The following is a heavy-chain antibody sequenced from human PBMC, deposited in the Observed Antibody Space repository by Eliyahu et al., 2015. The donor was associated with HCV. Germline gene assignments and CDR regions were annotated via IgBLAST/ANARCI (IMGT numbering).Heavy chain of an antibody. CDR3: ARHGVGLLDWLLLEGSSSHNWFDP. Sequence: QLQLQESGPGLVKPSETLSLTCTVSGGSISSSSYYXGWIXXPPGKGLEWIGTIYYSGSPYYNPSLKSRVTISVDTSKNQLFLKASSVTAADTAVYYCARHGVGLLDWLLLEGSSSHNWFDPWGQGTXVTVSS. CDR2: IYYSGSP. CDR1: GGSISSSSYY. V-gene: IGHV4-39*01. J-gene: IGHJ5*02. D-gene: IGHD3/OR15-3a*01.